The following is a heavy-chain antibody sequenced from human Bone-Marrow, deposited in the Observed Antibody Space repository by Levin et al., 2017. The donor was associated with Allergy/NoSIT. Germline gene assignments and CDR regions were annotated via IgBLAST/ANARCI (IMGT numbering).Heavy chain of an antibody. V-gene: IGHV4-34*01. Sequence: PGGSLRLSCAVYTGSFTGYYWSWIRQTPGKGLEWIGEINHSGGTKYNPSLTGRVTISLDMSKNQFSLELTSGSAADTAVYYCARGPWAAAGFFDHWGQGTLVTVSS. CDR2: INHSGGT. CDR3: ARGPWAAAGFFDH. J-gene: IGHJ4*02. CDR1: TGSFTGYY. D-gene: IGHD6-13*01.